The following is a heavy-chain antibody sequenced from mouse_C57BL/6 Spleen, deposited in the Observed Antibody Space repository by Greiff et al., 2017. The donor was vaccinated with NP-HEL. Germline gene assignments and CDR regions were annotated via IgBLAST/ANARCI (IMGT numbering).Heavy chain of an antibody. J-gene: IGHJ4*01. CDR3: AREDYGYAMDY. CDR2: INYDGSST. D-gene: IGHD2-4*01. CDR1: GFTFSDYY. V-gene: IGHV5-16*01. Sequence: EVMLVESEGGLVQPGSSMKLSCTASGFTFSDYYMAWVRQVPEKGLEWVANINYDGSSTYYLDSLKSRFIISRDNAKNILYLQMSSLKSEDTATDYCAREDYGYAMDYWGQGTSVTVSS.